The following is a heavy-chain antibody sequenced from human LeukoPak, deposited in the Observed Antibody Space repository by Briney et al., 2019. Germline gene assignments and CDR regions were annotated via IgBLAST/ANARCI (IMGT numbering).Heavy chain of an antibody. Sequence: SETLSLTCTVSGYSISSGYYWGWIRQPPGMGLEWIGNIRHSGDTSYSPSLKSRDTISVDTSKNQFSLKLSSVTAADTAIYYCARVFWNYYFDYWGQGTLVTVSS. CDR1: GYSISSGYY. D-gene: IGHD1-7*01. V-gene: IGHV4-38-2*02. CDR2: IRHSGDT. CDR3: ARVFWNYYFDY. J-gene: IGHJ4*02.